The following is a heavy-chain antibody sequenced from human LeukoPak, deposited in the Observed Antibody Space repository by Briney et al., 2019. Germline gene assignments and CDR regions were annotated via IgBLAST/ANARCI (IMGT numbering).Heavy chain of an antibody. V-gene: IGHV4-39*07. CDR1: GGSISGSSYY. D-gene: IGHD4-23*01. CDR3: ARDDYGGENWFDP. Sequence: SETLSLTCTVSGGSISGSSYYWGWIRQPPGKGLEWIGGIYYSGSTYYNPSLKSRVTISVDTSKNQFSLKLSSVTAADTAVYYCARDDYGGENWFDPWGQGTLVTVSS. CDR2: IYYSGST. J-gene: IGHJ5*02.